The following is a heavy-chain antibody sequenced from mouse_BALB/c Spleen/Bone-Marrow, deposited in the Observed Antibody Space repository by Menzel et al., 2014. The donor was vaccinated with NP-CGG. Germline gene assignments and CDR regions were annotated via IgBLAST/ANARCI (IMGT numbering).Heavy chain of an antibody. CDR1: GYTFTSYY. CDR3: ARGITTRGGDC. CDR2: IYPGNVNT. D-gene: IGHD2-4*01. Sequence: QVQLQQSGPELVKPGASVRISCKASGYTFTSYYIHWVKQRPGQGLEWIGWIYPGNVNTQYNEKFMGKATLTADKSSSTAYMQLSSLTSEDSAAYFCARGITTRGGDCWGQGTTLTVSS. J-gene: IGHJ2*01. V-gene: IGHV1S56*01.